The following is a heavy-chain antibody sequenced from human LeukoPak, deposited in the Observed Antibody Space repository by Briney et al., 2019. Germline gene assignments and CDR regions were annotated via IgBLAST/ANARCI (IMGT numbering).Heavy chain of an antibody. V-gene: IGHV3-48*03. CDR2: ISSSGSTI. CDR3: ARDLRSGGRCSDY. D-gene: IGHD2-15*01. CDR1: GFTFSSYE. Sequence: GGSLRLSYAASGFTFSSYEMNWVRQAPGKGLEWVSYISSSGSTIYYADSVKGRFTISRDNAKNSLYLQMNSLRAEDTAVYYCARDLRSGGRCSDYWGQGTLVTVSS. J-gene: IGHJ4*02.